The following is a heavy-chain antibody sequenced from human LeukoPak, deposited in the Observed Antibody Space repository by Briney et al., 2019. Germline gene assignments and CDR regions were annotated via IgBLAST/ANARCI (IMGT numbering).Heavy chain of an antibody. CDR1: GFSFSNYW. CDR2: IKEDGSEK. V-gene: IGHV3-7*01. Sequence: GGSLSLSCAASGFSFSNYWMSWVRQAPGKGLEWVANIKEDGSEKYYVDSVKGRFTISRDNARNSLYLQMNSLRAEDTAVYYCARAKVVPAAIRSYYFDYWGQGTLVTVSS. D-gene: IGHD2-2*02. J-gene: IGHJ4*02. CDR3: ARAKVVPAAIRSYYFDY.